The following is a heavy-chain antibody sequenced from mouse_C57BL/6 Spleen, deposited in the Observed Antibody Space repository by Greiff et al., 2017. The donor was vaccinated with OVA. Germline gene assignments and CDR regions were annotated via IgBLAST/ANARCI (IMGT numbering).Heavy chain of an antibody. J-gene: IGHJ2*01. CDR3: ARGGIYYPDY. CDR1: GFTFSDYG. CDR2: ISSGSSTI. Sequence: EVKLVESGGSLVKPGGSLKLSCAASGFTFSDYGMHWVRQAPEKGLEWVAYISSGSSTIYYADTVKGRFTISRDNAKNTLFLQMTSLRSEDTAMYYCARGGIYYPDYWGQGTTLTVSS. V-gene: IGHV5-17*01.